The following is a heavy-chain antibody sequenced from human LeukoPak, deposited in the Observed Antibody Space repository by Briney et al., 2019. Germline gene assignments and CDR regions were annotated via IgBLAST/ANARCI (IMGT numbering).Heavy chain of an antibody. Sequence: GGSLRLSCAASGFTFSDHYMSWIRQAPGKGLEWVSGISWNSGSIGYADSVKGRFTISRDNAKNSLYLQMNSLRAEDTALYYCAKDGDYVWGSYRTFTWFDYWGQGTLVTVSS. CDR2: ISWNSGSI. CDR3: AKDGDYVWGSYRTFTWFDY. CDR1: GFTFSDHY. J-gene: IGHJ4*02. D-gene: IGHD3-16*02. V-gene: IGHV3-9*01.